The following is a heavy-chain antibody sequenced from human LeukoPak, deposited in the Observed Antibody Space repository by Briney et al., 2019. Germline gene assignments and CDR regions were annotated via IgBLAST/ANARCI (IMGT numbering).Heavy chain of an antibody. CDR2: IFFDGSNK. J-gene: IGHJ4*02. Sequence: PGRFLRLSCAASGFNFRSSAMYWVRQAPGKGLEWVALIFFDGSNKHYADSVKGRFTITRDNSKNTLYLQMNSLRDEDTAVYYCARLLDISSGGLDYWGQGTLVTVSS. V-gene: IGHV3-33*03. CDR1: GFNFRSSA. D-gene: IGHD5-12*01. CDR3: ARLLDISSGGLDY.